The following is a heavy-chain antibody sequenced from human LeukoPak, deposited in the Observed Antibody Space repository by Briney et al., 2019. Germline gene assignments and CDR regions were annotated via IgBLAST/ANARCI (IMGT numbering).Heavy chain of an antibody. V-gene: IGHV4-59*08. CDR2: IYYSGST. D-gene: IGHD6-19*01. Sequence: KPSETLSLTCTVSSGSITRDYWSWIRQPPGRGLEWIGDIYYSGSTNYNPSLKSRVTISVDTSKNQFSLKLSSVTAADTAVCYCARRGQRSSAWSTSLDSWGQGTLVTVSS. J-gene: IGHJ4*02. CDR1: SGSITRDY. CDR3: ARRGQRSSAWSTSLDS.